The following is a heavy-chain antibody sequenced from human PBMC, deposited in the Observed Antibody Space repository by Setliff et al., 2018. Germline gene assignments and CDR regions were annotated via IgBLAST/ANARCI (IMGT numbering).Heavy chain of an antibody. CDR3: VRAPRSLPRPLDY. V-gene: IGHV3-23*01. CDR1: GFTFSSYA. D-gene: IGHD1-1*01. CDR2: VSGGGDTT. Sequence: LRLSCAASGFTFSSYAMSWVRQAPGKGLNWVSAVSGGGDTTFYAASVKGRFTISRDNSKNTVYLQMNSLRAEDTAVYYCVRAPRSLPRPLDYWGQGTLVTVSS. J-gene: IGHJ4*02.